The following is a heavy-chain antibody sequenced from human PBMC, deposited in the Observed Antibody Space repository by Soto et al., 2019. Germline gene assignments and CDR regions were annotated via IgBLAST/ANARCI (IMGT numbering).Heavy chain of an antibody. CDR1: GFSLTTSGVG. Sequence: QITLKESGPTLVRPTQTLTLTCTFSGFSLTTSGVGVGWIRQPPGKALEWLAVIYWDDDKRYSSSLKSRLTITKDTSKNLVVLTMTNMYPVNTATYYCAHHPYYGLGSYCFDYWGKGNLVTVSS. CDR2: IYWDDDK. D-gene: IGHD3-10*01. J-gene: IGHJ4*02. CDR3: AHHPYYGLGSYCFDY. V-gene: IGHV2-5*02.